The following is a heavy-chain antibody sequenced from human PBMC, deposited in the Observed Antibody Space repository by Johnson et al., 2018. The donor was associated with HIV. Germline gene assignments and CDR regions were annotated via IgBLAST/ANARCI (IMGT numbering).Heavy chain of an antibody. J-gene: IGHJ3*02. CDR3: ARSYYYFNDAFDI. CDR1: GFTFSSYD. V-gene: IGHV3-20*04. D-gene: IGHD3-10*01. CDR2: LNWNGGST. Sequence: VQLVESGGGLVQPGGSLRLSCAASGFTFSSYDMHWVRQATGKGLEWVSGLNWNGGSTGYADSVKGRFTISRDNAKNSLYLQMNSLRAEDTALYYCARSYYYFNDAFDIWGQGTMVTVS.